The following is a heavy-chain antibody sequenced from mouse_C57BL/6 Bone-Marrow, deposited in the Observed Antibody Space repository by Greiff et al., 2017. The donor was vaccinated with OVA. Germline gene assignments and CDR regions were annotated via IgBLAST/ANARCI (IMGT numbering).Heavy chain of an antibody. D-gene: IGHD2-5*01. CDR1: GFTFSSYG. CDR3: ARPHDSKGIYYDY. V-gene: IGHV5-6*01. J-gene: IGHJ2*01. CDR2: ISSGGSYT. Sequence: EVHLVESGGDLVKPGGSLKLSCAASGFTFSSYGMSWVRQTPDKRLEWVATISSGGSYTYYPDSVKGRFTISRDNAKNTLYLQMSSLKSEDTAMYYCARPHDSKGIYYDYWGQGTTLTVSS.